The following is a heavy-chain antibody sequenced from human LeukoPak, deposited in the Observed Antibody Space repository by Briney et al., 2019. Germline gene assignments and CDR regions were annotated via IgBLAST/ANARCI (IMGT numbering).Heavy chain of an antibody. CDR3: ARDGGSGDYYYYYGMDV. J-gene: IGHJ6*02. CDR2: INSRTSTT. D-gene: IGHD3-10*01. CDR1: GFTFSSYS. Sequence: GGSLRLSCAASGFTFSSYSMNWVRQAPGKGLEWVSYINSRTSTTYNADSVKGRFTISRDNAKNSLFLQMNSLRDEDTAVYFCARDGGSGDYYYYYGMDVWGQGTTVTVSS. V-gene: IGHV3-48*02.